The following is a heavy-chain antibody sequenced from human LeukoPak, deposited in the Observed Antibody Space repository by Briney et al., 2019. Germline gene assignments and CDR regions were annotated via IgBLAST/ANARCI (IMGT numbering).Heavy chain of an antibody. CDR3: ATAAYDSGSYIVNHDY. D-gene: IGHD3-22*01. Sequence: GGSPRLSCAAAGFTFNNYAMSWVRQAPGKGLEWVSVIFRDDTTYYADSVKGRFTISRDDSKNALYLQMNSLRAEDTAVYYCATAAYDSGSYIVNHDYWGQGTLVTVSS. CDR2: IFRDDTT. J-gene: IGHJ4*02. V-gene: IGHV3-53*01. CDR1: GFTFNNYA.